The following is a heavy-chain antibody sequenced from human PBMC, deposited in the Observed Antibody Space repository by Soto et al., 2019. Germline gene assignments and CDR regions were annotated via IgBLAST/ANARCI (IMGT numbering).Heavy chain of an antibody. J-gene: IGHJ6*02. CDR3: AHRDSSSACRGLDV. V-gene: IGHV2-5*02. CDR2: VYWDEDK. Sequence: QITLKESGPTLVKPTQTLTLTCTFSGFSLSSSGVGVGWIRQPPGKALEWLALVYWDEDKRYSPSLKTRLTTNKETSKNQVVITMTNVDPVDTGTYYCAHRDSSSACRGLDVWGQGTTVTVSS. D-gene: IGHD6-6*01. CDR1: GFSLSSSGVG.